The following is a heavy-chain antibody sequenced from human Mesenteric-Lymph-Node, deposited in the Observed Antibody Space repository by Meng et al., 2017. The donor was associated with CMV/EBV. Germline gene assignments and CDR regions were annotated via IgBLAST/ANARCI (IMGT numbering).Heavy chain of an antibody. CDR1: GFTFGSYS. D-gene: IGHD1-7*01. CDR2: IYSGGKT. J-gene: IGHJ6*02. Sequence: GESLKISCAASGFTFGSYSINWVRQAPGKGLEWVSVIYSGGKTYYGYSVKGRFTISRDNSKNTMYLQMNSLRAEDTAVYYCAKSIRRARTGTSGMDVWGQGTTVTVSS. CDR3: AKSIRRARTGTSGMDV. V-gene: IGHV3-NL1*01.